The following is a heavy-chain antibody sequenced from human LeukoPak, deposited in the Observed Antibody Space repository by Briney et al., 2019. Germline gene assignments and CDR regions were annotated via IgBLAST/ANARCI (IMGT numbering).Heavy chain of an antibody. CDR1: GLTFSRDW. CDR2: IRQDGGET. V-gene: IGHV3-7*03. CDR3: ARVPRWYSSGWYLDY. Sequence: GGSLRLSCEASGLTFSRDWMGWVRQAPGKGLEWVANIRQDGGETYYGDSVKGRFTISRDNAKNSLYLQMNSLRAEDTAVYYCARVPRWYSSGWYLDYWGQGTLVTVSS. D-gene: IGHD6-19*01. J-gene: IGHJ4*02.